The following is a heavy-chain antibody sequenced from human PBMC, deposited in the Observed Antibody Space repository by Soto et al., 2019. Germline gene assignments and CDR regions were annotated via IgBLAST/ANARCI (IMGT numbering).Heavy chain of an antibody. V-gene: IGHV3-30-3*01. D-gene: IGHD6-19*01. CDR3: AEGPVADQLDY. CDR1: GFTFSVYS. CDR2: IAYDGSNK. J-gene: IGHJ4*02. Sequence: QVQLVESGGGVVLPGRSLRLSCAASGFTFSVYSMHWVRQAPGKGLEWVAVIAYDGSNKYYADSVKGRFTISRDNSKNTLYLQMNSLKPEDTAVYYCAEGPVADQLDYWGQGTLVTVSS.